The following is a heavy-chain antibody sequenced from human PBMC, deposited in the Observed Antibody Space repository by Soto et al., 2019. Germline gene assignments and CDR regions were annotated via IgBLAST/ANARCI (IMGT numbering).Heavy chain of an antibody. V-gene: IGHV3-33*01. J-gene: IGHJ4*02. CDR1: GFTFSSYG. D-gene: IGHD6-13*01. CDR3: ARDAEGQQLVYSTDY. CDR2: IWYDGSNK. Sequence: QVQLVESGGGVVQPGRSLRLSCAASGFTFSSYGMHWVRQAPGKGLEWVAVIWYDGSNKYYADSVKGRFTISRDNSKNTLYLQMNSLRAEDTAVYYCARDAEGQQLVYSTDYWGQGTLVTVSS.